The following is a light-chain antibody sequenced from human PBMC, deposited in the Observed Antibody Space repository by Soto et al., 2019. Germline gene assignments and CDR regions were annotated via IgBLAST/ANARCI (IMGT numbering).Light chain of an antibody. Sequence: EIVLTQSPATLSLSPGERATLSCRASQSLSNFLAWYQQKPGQAPSLLIYDASNRATGIPVRFSGSGSGTDFTLTISRLEPEDFAFYYCQQRSNLFTFGPGTTVEIK. CDR3: QQRSNLFT. CDR1: QSLSNF. V-gene: IGKV3-11*01. CDR2: DAS. J-gene: IGKJ3*01.